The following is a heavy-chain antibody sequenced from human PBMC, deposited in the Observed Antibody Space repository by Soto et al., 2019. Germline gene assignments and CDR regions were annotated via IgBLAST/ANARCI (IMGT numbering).Heavy chain of an antibody. V-gene: IGHV4-59*12. CDR3: ARIVSYCSGGSCSYYFDY. D-gene: IGHD2-15*01. Sequence: SETLSLTCTVSGGSISSYYWSWIRQPPGKGLEWIGYIYYSGSTNYNPSLKSRVTISVDTSKNQFSLKLSSVTAADTAVYYCARIVSYCSGGSCSYYFDYWGQGTLVTVSS. J-gene: IGHJ4*02. CDR1: GGSISSYY. CDR2: IYYSGST.